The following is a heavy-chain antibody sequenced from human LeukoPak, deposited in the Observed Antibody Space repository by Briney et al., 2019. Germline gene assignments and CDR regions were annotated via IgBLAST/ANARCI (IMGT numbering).Heavy chain of an antibody. CDR2: ISGGGGST. V-gene: IGHV3-23*01. CDR1: GFTFSRHG. D-gene: IGHD1-14*01. CDR3: AKGSGINHYHWIDP. J-gene: IGHJ5*02. Sequence: GRSLRLSCATSGFTFSRHGFYWVRQAPGKGLEWVSGISGGGGSTYYADSVKGRFTISRDNSKNTLYLQMDSLRAEDTALYYCAKGSGINHYHWIDPWGQGTLVTVSS.